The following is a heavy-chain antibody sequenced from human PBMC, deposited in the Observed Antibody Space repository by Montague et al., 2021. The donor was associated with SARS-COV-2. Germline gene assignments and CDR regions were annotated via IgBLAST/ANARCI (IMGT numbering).Heavy chain of an antibody. Sequence: SLRLSCAASGFTFSDFYMSWIRQAPGKGLEWVSLITSSSYTNYADSVKGRFTISSDNAKNSLYLHMNSLRAEDTAVYYCARRRGTMIELWSFDYWGQGTLVTVSS. CDR3: ARRRGTMIELWSFDY. CDR1: GFTFSDFY. CDR2: ITSSSYT. J-gene: IGHJ4*02. D-gene: IGHD5-18*01. V-gene: IGHV3-11*06.